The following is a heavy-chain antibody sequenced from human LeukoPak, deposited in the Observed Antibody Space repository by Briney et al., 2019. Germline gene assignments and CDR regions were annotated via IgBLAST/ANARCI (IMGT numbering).Heavy chain of an antibody. CDR1: GGSFSGYY. D-gene: IGHD3-22*01. J-gene: IGHJ4*02. CDR3: ARRRSYYDSSGYYYGRSYYFDY. CDR2: INHSGST. V-gene: IGHV4-34*01. Sequence: SETLSLTCAVYGGSFSGYYWSWIRQPPGKGLEWIGEINHSGSTNYNPSLKSRVTISVDTSKNQFSLKLSSVTAADTAVYYCARRRSYYDSSGYYYGRSYYFDYWGQGTLVTVSS.